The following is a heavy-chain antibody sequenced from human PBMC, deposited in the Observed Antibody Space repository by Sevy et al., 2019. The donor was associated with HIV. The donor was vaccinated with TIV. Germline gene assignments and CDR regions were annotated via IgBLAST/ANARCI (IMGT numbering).Heavy chain of an antibody. CDR3: AREGCAQPHDY. J-gene: IGHJ4*02. Sequence: GGSVRLSCAASGFTFAKYSMRWVRQAPGKGLEWVSTFSFGCGRINYADSVKGRSTISGDDSKNTLFLQMNSLRAEDTTTYFCAREGCAQPHDYWGQGTLVTFSS. CDR2: FSFGCGRI. CDR1: GFTFAKYS. V-gene: IGHV3-23*01. D-gene: IGHD2-8*01.